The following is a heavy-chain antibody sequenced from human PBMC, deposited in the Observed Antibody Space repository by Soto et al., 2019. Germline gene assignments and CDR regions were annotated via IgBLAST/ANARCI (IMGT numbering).Heavy chain of an antibody. CDR2: MNPNSGNT. J-gene: IGHJ3*02. CDR3: ARKLSTYYYDGSGYSRSNAFDI. D-gene: IGHD3-22*01. Sequence: ASVKVSCKASGYTFTSYDINWVRQATGPGLEWMGWMNPNSGNTGNAQKFPGRVTMTRNTSISTAYMEVSSLRSEDPAVYYCARKLSTYYYDGSGYSRSNAFDIWGKGRMVSVSS. CDR1: GYTFTSYD. V-gene: IGHV1-8*01.